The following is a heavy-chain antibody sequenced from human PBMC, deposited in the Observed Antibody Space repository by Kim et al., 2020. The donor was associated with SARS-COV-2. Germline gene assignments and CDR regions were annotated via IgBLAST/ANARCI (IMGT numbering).Heavy chain of an antibody. CDR1: GYTFIAFP. D-gene: IGHD1-26*01. CDR3: ARAADLGTFYSLPDN. CDR2: INAGDAKT. Sequence: ASVKVSCKASGYTFIAFPIHWVRQAPGQRLEWMGSINAGDAKTKYSQKFKGRVTFTRDIFANTVYMELTTLMSEDSAVYYRARAADLGTFYSLPDNWGQGTLVTVSS. V-gene: IGHV1-3*01. J-gene: IGHJ4*02.